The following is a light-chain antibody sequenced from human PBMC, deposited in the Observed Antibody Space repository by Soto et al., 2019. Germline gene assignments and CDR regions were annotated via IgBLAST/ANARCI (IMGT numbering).Light chain of an antibody. CDR1: NIGSKS. J-gene: IGLJ3*02. V-gene: IGLV3-21*02. CDR2: DDS. CDR3: QSSDSTDIYWV. Sequence: SYELTQPPSVSVAPGQTARITCGGNNIGSKSVHWYQQKPGQAPVLVVYDDSDRPSGIPERFSGSSSGTTVTLTISGVQAEDEGDYYCQSSDSTDIYWVFGGGTKLTVL.